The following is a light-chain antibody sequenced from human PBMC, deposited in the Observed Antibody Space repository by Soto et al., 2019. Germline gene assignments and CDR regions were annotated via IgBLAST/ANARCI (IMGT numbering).Light chain of an antibody. CDR2: DAS. J-gene: IGKJ1*01. CDR3: QHYGSSTA. Sequence: PGERAPLSCRASQSVRYDYLAWYRQIPGQPPSLLIYDASTRAPGIPDRFSGSGSGTDFTLTIGRLEPEDFAVYYCQHYGSSTAFGQGTKVDIK. V-gene: IGKV3-20*01. CDR1: QSVRYDY.